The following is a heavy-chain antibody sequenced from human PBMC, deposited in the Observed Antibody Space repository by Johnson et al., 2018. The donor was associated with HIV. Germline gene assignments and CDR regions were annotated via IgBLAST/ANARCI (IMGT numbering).Heavy chain of an antibody. CDR3: AKDQFHKGGGSLVDGFDI. CDR2: TRFDGSKK. V-gene: IGHV3-30*02. Sequence: QVQLVESGGGVVQPGGSLRLSCAASGFTFSSYGMHWVRQTPGKGLEWVAFTRFDGSKKYYAESVNGRFTISRDNSKTTLYLQMNSLASEDTAVYYCAKDQFHKGGGSLVDGFDIWGQGTMVTVSS. CDR1: GFTFSSYG. D-gene: IGHD2-15*01. J-gene: IGHJ3*02.